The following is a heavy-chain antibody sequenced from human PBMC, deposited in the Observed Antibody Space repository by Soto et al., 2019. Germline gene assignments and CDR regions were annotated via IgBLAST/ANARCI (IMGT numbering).Heavy chain of an antibody. Sequence: QVQLVQSGAEVKTPGASVKVSCKASGYNFASYDINWLRQAPGQGLEWMAWMNPNSNNTGYAQKFQGRLTMTRDIAWSIGHMELSSLIKEDPAVYYCARIDFYHFNWDASWGQRPRVTLSA. D-gene: IGHD2-21*01. V-gene: IGHV1-8*01. CDR2: MNPNSNNT. J-gene: IGHJ5*01. CDR3: ARIDFYHFNWDAS. CDR1: GYNFASYD.